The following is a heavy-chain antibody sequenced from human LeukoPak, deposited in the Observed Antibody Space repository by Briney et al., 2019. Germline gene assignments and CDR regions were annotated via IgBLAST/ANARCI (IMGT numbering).Heavy chain of an antibody. D-gene: IGHD3-9*01. Sequence: GASVKVSCKASGYTFTGYYIHWVRQAPGQGLEWMGWISAYNGNTNYAQKLQGRVTMTTDTSTSTAYMELRSLRSDDTAVYYCARTGVYYDILTGYPDYWGQGTLVTVSS. CDR3: ARTGVYYDILTGYPDY. CDR1: GYTFTGYY. CDR2: ISAYNGNT. V-gene: IGHV1-18*04. J-gene: IGHJ4*02.